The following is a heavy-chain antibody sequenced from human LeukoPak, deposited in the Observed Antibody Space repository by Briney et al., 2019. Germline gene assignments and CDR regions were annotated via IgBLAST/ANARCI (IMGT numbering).Heavy chain of an antibody. CDR2: ISGSDDST. J-gene: IGHJ4*02. CDR3: AKCCAFDY. Sequence: PGGTLRLSCAASRFSFSSYGMSWVRQAPGKGLEWVSAISGSDDSTYYADSVKGRFTISRDNSKNTLYLQMNSLRAEDTAVYYCAKCCAFDYWGQGTLVTVSS. CDR1: RFSFSSYG. V-gene: IGHV3-23*01.